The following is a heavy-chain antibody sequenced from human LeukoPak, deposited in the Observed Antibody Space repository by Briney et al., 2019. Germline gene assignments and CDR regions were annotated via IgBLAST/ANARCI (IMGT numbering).Heavy chain of an antibody. D-gene: IGHD6-13*01. Sequence: ASVRVSSKASGGTLSTYGISWVRQAPGQGLEWMGWISAYNGNTNYAQKLQGRVTMTTDTSTSTAYMELRSLRSDDTAAYYCARGHSSSLPDAFDIWGQGTMVTVSS. CDR3: ARGHSSSLPDAFDI. V-gene: IGHV1-18*01. CDR2: ISAYNGNT. CDR1: GGTLSTYG. J-gene: IGHJ3*02.